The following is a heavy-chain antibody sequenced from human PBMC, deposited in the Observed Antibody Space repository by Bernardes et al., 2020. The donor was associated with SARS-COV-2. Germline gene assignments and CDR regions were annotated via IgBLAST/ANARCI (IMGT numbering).Heavy chain of an antibody. CDR2: ISGSGDNT. Sequence: GGSLRLSCAASGFTFTTYAMNWVRQAPGKGLEWVSIISGSGDNTYYADSVKGRFTISRDNSKNTVFLQMNSLRAEDTAVYYCARGSGTHITSSRVIDPWGQGSLVTVSS. D-gene: IGHD3-10*01. V-gene: IGHV3-23*01. CDR3: ARGSGTHITSSRVIDP. J-gene: IGHJ5*02. CDR1: GFTFTTYA.